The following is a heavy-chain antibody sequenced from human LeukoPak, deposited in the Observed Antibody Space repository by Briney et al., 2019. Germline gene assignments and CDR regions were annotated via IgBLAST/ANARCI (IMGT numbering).Heavy chain of an antibody. CDR3: ARLSYYDSSGYYRGPSWFDP. Sequence: SETLSLTCAVYGGSFSGYYWSWIRQPPGKGLEWIGEINHSGSTNYNPSLKSRVTISVDTSKNQFSLKLSSVTAADTAVYYCARLSYYDSSGYYRGPSWFDPWAQGTLVTVSS. V-gene: IGHV4-34*01. CDR2: INHSGST. D-gene: IGHD3-22*01. J-gene: IGHJ5*02. CDR1: GGSFSGYY.